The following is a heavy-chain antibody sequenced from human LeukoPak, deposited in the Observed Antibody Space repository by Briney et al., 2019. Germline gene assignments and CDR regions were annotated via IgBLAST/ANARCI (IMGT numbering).Heavy chain of an antibody. CDR2: ISSRASTI. J-gene: IGHJ4*02. Sequence: GGSLRLSCVASGFTFSDYYMSWIRQAPGKGLEWVSYISSRASTIYYADSVKGRFTISRDNAKNSLYLQMNSLRVEDTAVYYCARAFSGWYATFDYWGQGTLVTVSS. CDR3: ARAFSGWYATFDY. CDR1: GFTFSDYY. V-gene: IGHV3-11*04. D-gene: IGHD6-19*01.